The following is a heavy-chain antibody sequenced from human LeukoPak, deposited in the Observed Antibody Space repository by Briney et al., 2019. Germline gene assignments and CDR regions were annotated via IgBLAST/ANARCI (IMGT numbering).Heavy chain of an antibody. V-gene: IGHV3-30*18. CDR1: GFTFSSYG. D-gene: IGHD4-17*01. Sequence: GGSLRLSCAASGFTFSSYGMHWVRQAPGKGLEWVAVISYDGSNKYYADSVKGRFTISRDNSKNTLHLQMNSLRAEDTAVYYCAKGHTTVTTLWYWGQGTLVTVSS. CDR3: AKGHTTVTTLWY. J-gene: IGHJ4*02. CDR2: ISYDGSNK.